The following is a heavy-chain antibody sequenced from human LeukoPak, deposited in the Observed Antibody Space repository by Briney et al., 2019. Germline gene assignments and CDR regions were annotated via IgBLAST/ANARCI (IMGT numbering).Heavy chain of an antibody. J-gene: IGHJ4*02. CDR1: GFTFSTYS. D-gene: IGHD5-24*01. V-gene: IGHV3-21*01. CDR2: ISGSTTYI. Sequence: GGSLRLSCAASGFTFSTYSMNWVRQAPGKGLEWVSSISGSTTYINYADSVKGRFTISRDNAKNSLYLQMNSLRAEDTAVYYCARDYDGYNFLPEYWGQGTLVTVSS. CDR3: ARDYDGYNFLPEY.